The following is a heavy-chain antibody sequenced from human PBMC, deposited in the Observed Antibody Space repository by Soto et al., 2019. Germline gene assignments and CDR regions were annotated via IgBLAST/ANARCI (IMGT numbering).Heavy chain of an antibody. CDR1: GFTVSANY. Sequence: GGSLRLSCAASGFTVSANYMGWVRLAPGKGLEWVSVLSSGGRTYYPDSVEGRFTISGHNSKNTVYPQMHSLRAEDTAVYYCATNNTPGGMDVWGQGTTVTVSS. V-gene: IGHV3-53*01. D-gene: IGHD1-20*01. CDR3: ATNNTPGGMDV. J-gene: IGHJ6*02. CDR2: LSSGGRT.